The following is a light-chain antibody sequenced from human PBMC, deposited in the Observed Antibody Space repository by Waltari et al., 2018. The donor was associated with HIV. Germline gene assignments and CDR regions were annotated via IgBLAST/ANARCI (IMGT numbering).Light chain of an antibody. CDR3: AAWDDSLNGL. CDR1: RSNIGSNP. Sequence: QSVLTQPPSASGTPGQRVTISCSGMRSNIGSNPVSWYQQVPGTAPKLLISDNNQRPSGVPDRFSGSKSGTSAYLAISGLQSEDEGDYYCAAWDDSLNGLFGGGTKLTV. CDR2: DNN. J-gene: IGLJ2*01. V-gene: IGLV1-44*01.